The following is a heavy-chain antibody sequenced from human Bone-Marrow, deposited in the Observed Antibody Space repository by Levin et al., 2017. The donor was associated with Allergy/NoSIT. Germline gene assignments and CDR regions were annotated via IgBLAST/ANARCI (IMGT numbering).Heavy chain of an antibody. Sequence: SETLSLTCAVSGGSISSSNWWSWVRQPPGKGLEWIGEIYHSGSTNYNPSLKSRVTISVDKSKNQFSLKLSSVTAADTAVYYCARRSTSWEGWYFDLWGRGTLVTVSS. D-gene: IGHD2-2*01. CDR3: ARRSTSWEGWYFDL. J-gene: IGHJ2*01. V-gene: IGHV4-4*02. CDR2: IYHSGST. CDR1: GGSISSSNW.